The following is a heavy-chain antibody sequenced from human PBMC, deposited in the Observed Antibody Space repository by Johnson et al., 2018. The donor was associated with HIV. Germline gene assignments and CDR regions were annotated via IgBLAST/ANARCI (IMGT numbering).Heavy chain of an antibody. Sequence: EVQLVESGGGLVQPGGSLRLSCAASGFTFSSYWMHWVRQAPGTGLVWVSRINSDGSSTSYADSVKGRFTISRDNAKNTLYLQMNSMKAEDTAVYYCARGAPDYYDIPKNAFDIWGQGTMVTVSS. D-gene: IGHD3-22*01. V-gene: IGHV3-74*01. CDR2: INSDGSST. J-gene: IGHJ3*02. CDR1: GFTFSSYW. CDR3: ARGAPDYYDIPKNAFDI.